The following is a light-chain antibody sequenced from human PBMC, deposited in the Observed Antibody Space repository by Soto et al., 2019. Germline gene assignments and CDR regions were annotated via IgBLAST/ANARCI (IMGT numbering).Light chain of an antibody. CDR2: GAS. V-gene: IGKV3D-15*01. CDR1: QSVSRN. CDR3: QQYNNWPLIT. J-gene: IGKJ5*01. Sequence: EIVLTQSPGTLSLSPGERATLSCRASQSVSRNYLVWYQQKPGQAPRLLIYGASGRATGIPDRFSGSGSGTEFTLTISSLQSEDFAVYYCQQYNNWPLITFGQGTRLEIK.